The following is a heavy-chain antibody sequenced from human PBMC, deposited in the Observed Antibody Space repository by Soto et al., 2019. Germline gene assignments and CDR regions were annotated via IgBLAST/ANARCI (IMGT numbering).Heavy chain of an antibody. CDR3: ARDGGDIVLMVYAIPYYYGMDV. CDR1: GYTFTSYG. CDR2: ISAYNGNT. D-gene: IGHD2-8*01. J-gene: IGHJ6*02. V-gene: IGHV1-18*01. Sequence: GASVKVSCKASGYTFTSYGISWVRQAPGQGLEWMGWISAYNGNTNYAQKLQGRVTMTTDTSTSTAYMELRSLRSDDTAVYYCARDGGDIVLMVYAIPYYYGMDVWGQGTTVTVSS.